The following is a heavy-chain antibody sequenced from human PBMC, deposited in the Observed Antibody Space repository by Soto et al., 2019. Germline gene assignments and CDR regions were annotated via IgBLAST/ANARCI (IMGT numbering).Heavy chain of an antibody. CDR3: ARDWGWYSSSWYIFDY. D-gene: IGHD6-13*01. CDR1: GFTFSSYA. V-gene: IGHV3-30-3*01. J-gene: IGHJ4*02. Sequence: GGSRRLSWAASGFTFSSYAMHWVRQAPGKGLEWVAVISYDGSNKYYADSVKGRFTISRDNSKNTLYLQMNSLRAEDTAVYYCARDWGWYSSSWYIFDYWGQGTLVTVSS. CDR2: ISYDGSNK.